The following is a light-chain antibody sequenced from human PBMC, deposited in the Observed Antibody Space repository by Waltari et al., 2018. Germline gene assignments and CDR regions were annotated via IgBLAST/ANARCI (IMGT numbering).Light chain of an antibody. CDR2: EVT. V-gene: IGLV2-23*02. J-gene: IGLJ1*01. CDR3: CSYAGLGIYV. Sequence: QSGLTQPASVSGSPGQSITGSCTGTSSAVGKYNLVSWYQQYPGKAPRLMVYEVTKRTSGVSDRFFGSKSGNTASLTISGLQSEDEADYYCCSYAGLGIYVFGTGTKVTVL. CDR1: SSAVGKYNL.